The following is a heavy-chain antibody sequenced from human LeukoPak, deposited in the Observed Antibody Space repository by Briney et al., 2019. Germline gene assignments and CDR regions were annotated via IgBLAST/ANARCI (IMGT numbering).Heavy chain of an antibody. CDR3: GQLYHDSSGYYPQYYFDY. Sequence: SGPTLVKPTQTLTLTCTFSGFSLSTSGVGVGWIRQPPGKALEWLALIYWDDDKRYSPSLKSKLTITKDTSKNQVVLTMTSMDPVDTATYYCGQLYHDSSGYYPQYYFDYWGQGTLVTVSS. V-gene: IGHV2-5*02. D-gene: IGHD3-22*01. CDR1: GFSLSTSGVG. J-gene: IGHJ4*02. CDR2: IYWDDDK.